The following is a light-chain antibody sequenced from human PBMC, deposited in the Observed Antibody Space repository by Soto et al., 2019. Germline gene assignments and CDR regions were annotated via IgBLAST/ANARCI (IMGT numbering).Light chain of an antibody. CDR1: QSISSS. Sequence: DIQVTQSPSTLSASVGDRVTITCRASQSISSSLAWYHQKPGTAPKLLIYDASTLEKGVPSRFSGSGSGTDFTFTISSLQPEDIATYYCQQYDDLLPTFGQGTKLEIK. V-gene: IGKV1-5*01. J-gene: IGKJ2*01. CDR3: QQYDDLLPT. CDR2: DAS.